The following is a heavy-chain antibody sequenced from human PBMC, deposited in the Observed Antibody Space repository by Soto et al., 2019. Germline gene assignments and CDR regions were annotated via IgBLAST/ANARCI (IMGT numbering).Heavy chain of an antibody. J-gene: IGHJ6*02. CDR2: ISAYNGNT. D-gene: IGHD2-2*01. V-gene: IGHV1-18*04. CDR3: AREYQMEGGNYYYYGMDV. Sequence: GASVKVSCKASGYTFTSYGISWVRQAPGQGLEWMGWISAYNGNTNYAQKLQGRVTMTTDTSTSTAYMELRSLRSDDTAVYYCAREYQMEGGNYYYYGMDVWGQGTTVTVSS. CDR1: GYTFTSYG.